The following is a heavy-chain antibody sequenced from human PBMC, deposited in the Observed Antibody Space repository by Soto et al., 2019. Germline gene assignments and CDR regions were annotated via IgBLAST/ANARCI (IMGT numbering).Heavy chain of an antibody. V-gene: IGHV3-49*03. CDR3: TRGNSSSWATLFDY. CDR2: IRSKAYGGTT. J-gene: IGHJ4*02. CDR1: GFTFGDYA. Sequence: GGSLRLSCTASGFTFGDYAMSWFRQAPGKGLEWVGFIRSKAYGGTTEYAASVKGRFTISRDDSKSIAYLQMNSLKTEDTAVYYCTRGNSSSWATLFDYWGQGTLVTVSS. D-gene: IGHD6-13*01.